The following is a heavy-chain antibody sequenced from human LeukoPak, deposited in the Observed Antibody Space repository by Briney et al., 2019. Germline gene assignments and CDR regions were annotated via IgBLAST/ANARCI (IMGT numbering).Heavy chain of an antibody. CDR3: ASTPPRCSSTGCYGDYYYYYYMDV. D-gene: IGHD2-2*01. V-gene: IGHV1-69*13. CDR2: IIPIFGTA. Sequence: SVKVSCKASGGTFSSYAISWVRQAPGQGLEWMGGIIPIFGTANYAQKFQGRVTITADESTSTAYMELSSLRSEDTAVYYCASTPPRCSSTGCYGDYYYYYYMDVWGKGTTVTVSS. J-gene: IGHJ6*03. CDR1: GGTFSSYA.